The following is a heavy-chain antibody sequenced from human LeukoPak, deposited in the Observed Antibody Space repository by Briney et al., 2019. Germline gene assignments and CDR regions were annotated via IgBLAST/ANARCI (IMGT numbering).Heavy chain of an antibody. CDR1: GFTFSNYW. J-gene: IGHJ4*02. V-gene: IGHV3-7*01. CDR3: ARGGHRQKEF. Sequence: GGSLRLSCLASGFTFSNYWMTWVRQSPGKGLEWVAIIRHDGSDKYCVDSVKGRFTISRDNAKNSLYLQMSSLRAEDTAVYYCARGGHRQKEFWGQGTLVTVSS. D-gene: IGHD3-10*01. CDR2: IRHDGSDK.